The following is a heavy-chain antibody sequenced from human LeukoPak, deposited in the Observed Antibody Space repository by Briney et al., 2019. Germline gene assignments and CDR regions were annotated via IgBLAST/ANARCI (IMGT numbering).Heavy chain of an antibody. CDR3: ARATYSYGYPTFDY. J-gene: IGHJ4*02. Sequence: SETLSLTCAVYGGSFSGYYWSWIRQPPGKGLEWIGEINHSGSTNYNPSFKSRVTISVDTSKNQFSLKLSSVTAADTAVYYCARATYSYGYPTFDYWGQGTLVTVSS. CDR2: INHSGST. V-gene: IGHV4-34*01. CDR1: GGSFSGYY. D-gene: IGHD5-18*01.